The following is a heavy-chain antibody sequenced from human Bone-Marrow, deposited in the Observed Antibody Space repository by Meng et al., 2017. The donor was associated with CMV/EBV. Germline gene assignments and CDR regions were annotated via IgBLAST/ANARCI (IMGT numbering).Heavy chain of an antibody. D-gene: IGHD2-2*01. V-gene: IGHV3-53*01. Sequence: GESLKISCAASGFTVSSNYMSWVRQAPGKGLEWVSVIYSGGSTYYADSVKGRFTISRDNSKNTLYLQMNSLRAEDTAVYYCARDGGYCSSTSCYGPYYSMDVWGQGTTVTVSS. CDR1: GFTVSSNY. CDR3: ARDGGYCSSTSCYGPYYSMDV. J-gene: IGHJ6*02. CDR2: IYSGGST.